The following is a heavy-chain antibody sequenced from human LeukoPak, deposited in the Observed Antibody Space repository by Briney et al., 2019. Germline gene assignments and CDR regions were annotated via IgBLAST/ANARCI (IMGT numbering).Heavy chain of an antibody. CDR2: ISAYNGNT. V-gene: IGHV1-18*01. CDR3: ARAQRTAVAGWDAFDI. CDR1: GYTFTSYG. J-gene: IGHJ3*02. Sequence: GASVKVSCKASGYTFTSYGISWVRQAPGQGLEWMGWISAYNGNTNYAQKLQGRVTMTTDTSTSTAYMELRSLRSDDTAVYYCARAQRTAVAGWDAFDIRGQGTMVTVSS. D-gene: IGHD6-19*01.